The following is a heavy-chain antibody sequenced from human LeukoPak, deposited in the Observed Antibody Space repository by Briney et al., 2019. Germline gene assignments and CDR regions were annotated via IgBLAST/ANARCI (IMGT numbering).Heavy chain of an antibody. CDR3: AKDPDTAMDPDWCDS. D-gene: IGHD5-18*01. J-gene: IGHJ5*01. Sequence: GGSLRLSCAASGFTFSSYAMNWVRQAPGKGLEWVSAITGSGGSAYYADSVKGRFTMSRDNSENTVYLQMNSLRADDTAFYYCAKDPDTAMDPDWCDSWGQGTLVTVSS. V-gene: IGHV3-23*01. CDR2: ITGSGGSA. CDR1: GFTFSSYA.